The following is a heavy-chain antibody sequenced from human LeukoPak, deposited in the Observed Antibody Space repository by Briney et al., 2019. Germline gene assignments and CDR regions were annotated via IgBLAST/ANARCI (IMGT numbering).Heavy chain of an antibody. CDR3: AGLEWSNWFAP. D-gene: IGHD3-3*01. CDR1: GGSISSYY. J-gene: IGHJ5*02. Sequence: PSETLSLTCTVSGGSISSYYWSWIRQPPGKGLEWIGYIYYSGSTNYNPSLKSRVTISVDTSKNQFSLKLSSVTAADTAVYYCAGLEWSNWFAPWGQGTLVTVSS. CDR2: IYYSGST. V-gene: IGHV4-59*01.